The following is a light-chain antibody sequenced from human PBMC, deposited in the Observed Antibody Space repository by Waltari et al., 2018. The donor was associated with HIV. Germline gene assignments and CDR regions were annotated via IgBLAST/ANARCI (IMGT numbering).Light chain of an antibody. Sequence: QSALTQPPSVSGSPGQSVTISCTGTSSAVGGYHYVSWYQHHPGQAPKLRMDQCRERPSGGPDRLSVARSGNTASLTISGLQAEDEGEYYCCSYAGSHTFEVFGGGTKLTVV. J-gene: IGLJ3*02. CDR1: SSAVGGYHY. CDR2: QCR. CDR3: CSYAGSHTFEV. V-gene: IGLV2-11*01.